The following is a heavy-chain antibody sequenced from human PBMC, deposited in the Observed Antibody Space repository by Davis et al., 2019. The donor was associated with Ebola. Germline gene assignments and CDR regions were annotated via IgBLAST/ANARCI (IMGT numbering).Heavy chain of an antibody. V-gene: IGHV3-48*03. Sequence: GGSLRLSCAASGFTFSSYEMNWVRQAPGKGLEWVSYISSSGSTIYYADSVNGRFTISRDNAKNSLYLQMNSLRAEDTAVYYCASSSIAARPGYYYGMDVWGQGTTVTVSS. D-gene: IGHD6-6*01. CDR2: ISSSGSTI. CDR1: GFTFSSYE. CDR3: ASSSIAARPGYYYGMDV. J-gene: IGHJ6*02.